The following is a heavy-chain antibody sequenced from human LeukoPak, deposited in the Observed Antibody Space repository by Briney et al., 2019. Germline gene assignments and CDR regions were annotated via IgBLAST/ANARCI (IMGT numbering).Heavy chain of an antibody. CDR2: ISSSSSTI. J-gene: IGHJ5*02. Sequence: GGSLRLSCAASGFTFSSYSMNWVRQAPGKGLEWVSYISSSSSTIYYADSVKGRFTISRGNSKNTLYLQMNSLRAEDTAVYYCARVLTDCSGGSCPPRFDPWGQGTLVTVSS. CDR1: GFTFSSYS. CDR3: ARVLTDCSGGSCPPRFDP. D-gene: IGHD2-15*01. V-gene: IGHV3-48*01.